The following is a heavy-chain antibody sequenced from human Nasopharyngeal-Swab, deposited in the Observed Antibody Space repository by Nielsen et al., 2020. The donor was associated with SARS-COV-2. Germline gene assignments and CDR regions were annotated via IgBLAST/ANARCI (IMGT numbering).Heavy chain of an antibody. CDR2: LRILVRTI. CDR3: ARVSLDY. J-gene: IGHJ4*02. D-gene: IGHD5/OR15-5a*01. Sequence: WIRQPPGKGLEWVSYLRILVRTIYYASSVKGRFTISRGNAKNSLYLQMNSLRAEDTAVYYCARVSLDYWGQGTLVTVSS. V-gene: IGHV3-48*03.